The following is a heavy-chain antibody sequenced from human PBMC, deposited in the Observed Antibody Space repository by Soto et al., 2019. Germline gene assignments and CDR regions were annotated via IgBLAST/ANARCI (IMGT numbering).Heavy chain of an antibody. J-gene: IGHJ6*02. D-gene: IGHD3-3*01. CDR1: GYSFTSYW. CDR3: GSLVFIYVFLSVYYTAHHYYVFDV. V-gene: IGHV5-10-1*04. CDR2: IDPIVFYT. Sequence: PGESLKISCKGSGYSFTSYWISWVRQMPGKGLEWMGRIDPIVFYTNYPPSFKVQFPFSADKSIISVYLQWICLRASDPAMYSFGSLVFIYVFLSVYYTAHHYYVFDVWGQGTTVTVPS.